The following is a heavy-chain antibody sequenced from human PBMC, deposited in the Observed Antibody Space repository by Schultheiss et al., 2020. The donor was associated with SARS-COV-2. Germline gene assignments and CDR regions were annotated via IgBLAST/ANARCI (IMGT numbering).Heavy chain of an antibody. CDR3: ARDAGGFLGY. V-gene: IGHV3-30*01. CDR2: ISYDGSSK. Sequence: GESLKISCAASGFTFSSYAMHWVRQAPGKGLEWVAVISYDGSSKYYADSVKGRFTISRDNSKNTLYLQMNSLRAEDTAVYYCARDAGGFLGYWGQGTLVTVSS. J-gene: IGHJ4*02. D-gene: IGHD3-3*01. CDR1: GFTFSSYA.